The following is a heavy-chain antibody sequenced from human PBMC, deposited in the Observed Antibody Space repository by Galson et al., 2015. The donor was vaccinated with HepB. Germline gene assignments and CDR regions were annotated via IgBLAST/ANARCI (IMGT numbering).Heavy chain of an antibody. J-gene: IGHJ5*02. CDR3: ARDWVRRSSSSPWFDP. Sequence: SLRLSCAASGFTFSSYGMHWVRQAPGKGLEWVAVIWYDGSNKYYADSVKGRFTISRDNSKNTLYLQMNSLRAEDTAVYYCARDWVRRSSSSPWFDPWGQGTLVTVSS. D-gene: IGHD6-6*01. V-gene: IGHV3-33*01. CDR2: IWYDGSNK. CDR1: GFTFSSYG.